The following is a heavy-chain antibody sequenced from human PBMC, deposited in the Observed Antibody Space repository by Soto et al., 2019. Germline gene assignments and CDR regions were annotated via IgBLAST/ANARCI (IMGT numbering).Heavy chain of an antibody. V-gene: IGHV3-74*01. CDR3: TTLVTRGAFDL. J-gene: IGHJ3*01. Sequence: GGSLRLSCAASGFIFSGYWMHWVRQAPGKGLVWVSHINTDGSRTNYADSVKGRFTISRDNAKNTLYLQMNSLRGEDTAVYYCTTLVTRGAFDLWGQGTMVTVSS. D-gene: IGHD2-21*02. CDR1: GFIFSGYW. CDR2: INTDGSRT.